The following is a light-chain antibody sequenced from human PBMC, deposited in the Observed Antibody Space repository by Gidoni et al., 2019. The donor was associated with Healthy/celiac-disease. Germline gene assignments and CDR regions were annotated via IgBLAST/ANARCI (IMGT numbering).Light chain of an antibody. CDR3: YSTDSSGNHRV. CDR2: EDS. Sequence: SYELPPPPSVSASPGQTARIICSGDALPKKYAYWYQQKSGQAPVLVIYEDSKRPSGIPERISGSSSGTRATLTISGAQVEDEADDYCYSTDSSGNHRVFGGGTKLTVL. CDR1: ALPKKY. V-gene: IGLV3-10*01. J-gene: IGLJ2*01.